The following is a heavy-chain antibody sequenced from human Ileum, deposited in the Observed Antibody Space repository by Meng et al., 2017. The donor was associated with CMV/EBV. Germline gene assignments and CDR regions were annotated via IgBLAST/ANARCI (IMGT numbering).Heavy chain of an antibody. CDR3: TTSVDY. J-gene: IGHJ4*02. Sequence: SLSLPCAASGFTFSNAWMSWVRQAPGKGLVWVGRIKSKPDGGTTDYAAPVKGRFPISRDDSNNTLYLQMNSLKTEDTSVYYCTTSVDYWGQGTLVTVSS. V-gene: IGHV3-15*01. CDR1: GFTFSNAW. D-gene: IGHD6-19*01. CDR2: IKSKPDGGTT.